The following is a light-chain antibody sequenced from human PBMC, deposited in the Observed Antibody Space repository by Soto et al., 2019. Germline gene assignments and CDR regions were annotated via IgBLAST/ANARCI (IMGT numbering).Light chain of an antibody. CDR1: QSISSY. Sequence: DIQRTQSPSSLYASVGDRVTITCLASQSISSYLNWYRQTPWTAPKILVDASYTLQSGDPSRFSGRGSGSDFTLTISSMQPEDFATYSCQQSYSSPLTFAQGTKVDIK. J-gene: IGKJ1*01. CDR3: QQSYSSPLT. CDR2: ASY. V-gene: IGKV1-39*01.